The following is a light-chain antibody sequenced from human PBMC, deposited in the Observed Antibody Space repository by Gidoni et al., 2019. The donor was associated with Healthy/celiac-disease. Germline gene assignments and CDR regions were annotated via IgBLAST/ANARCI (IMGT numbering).Light chain of an antibody. J-gene: IGLJ3*02. CDR2: DVS. CDR1: SSDVGGYNY. Sequence: SPGQSITISCTGTSSDVGGYNYVSWYQQHPGKAPKLMIYDVSNRPSGVSNRFSGSKSGNTASLTISGLQAEDEADYYCSSYTSSSTGWVFGGGTKLTVL. V-gene: IGLV2-14*04. CDR3: SSYTSSSTGWV.